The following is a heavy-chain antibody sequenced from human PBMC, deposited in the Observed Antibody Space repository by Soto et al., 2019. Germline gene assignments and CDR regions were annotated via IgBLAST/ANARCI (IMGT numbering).Heavy chain of an antibody. J-gene: IGHJ6*02. Sequence: QVQLQESGPGLVKPSETLSLTCTVSGGSVSSGSYYWSWIRQPPGKGLEWIGYIYYSGSTNYNPSPMSLVTLTVETTKNPVSLKLSSVTAANAAGYNCARRDSSSWNKGGLNYTYRMHIWGQGTTVTVFS. D-gene: IGHD6-13*01. V-gene: IGHV4-61*01. CDR3: ARRDSSSWNKGGLNYTYRMHI. CDR1: GGSVSSGSYY. CDR2: IYYSGST.